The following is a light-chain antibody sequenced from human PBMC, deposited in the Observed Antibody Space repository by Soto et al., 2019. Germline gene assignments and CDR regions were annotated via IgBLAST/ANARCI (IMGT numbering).Light chain of an antibody. CDR2: EVS. V-gene: IGLV2-14*01. CDR3: SSDTSSNTHLV. Sequence: QSALTQPPSVSGSPGQSITISCTGTSSDVGGYNYVSWYQQKPGKAPKLMIYEVSNRPSGVSNRFSGSKSGNTASLTISGLQAEDEADYYCSSDTSSNTHLVFGGGTQVTVL. CDR1: SSDVGGYNY. J-gene: IGLJ2*01.